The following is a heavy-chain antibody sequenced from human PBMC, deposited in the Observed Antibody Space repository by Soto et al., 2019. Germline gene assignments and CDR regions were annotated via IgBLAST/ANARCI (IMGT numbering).Heavy chain of an antibody. CDR3: ATVFEH. Sequence: VGSLRLSCSGSGFIFSIYAIHWVRQAPGKGLEYVSFISIDGSRTHYADSVKGRFTTSRDNSKNTLSLQMDSLRVEDTAVYYCATVFEHWGQGIPVTVSS. CDR2: ISIDGSRT. CDR1: GFIFSIYA. V-gene: IGHV3-64D*06. J-gene: IGHJ4*02.